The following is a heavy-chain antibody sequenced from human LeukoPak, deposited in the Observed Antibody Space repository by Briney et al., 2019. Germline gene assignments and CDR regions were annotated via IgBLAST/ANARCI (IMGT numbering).Heavy chain of an antibody. CDR1: RFPFSSYA. D-gene: IGHD1-14*01. CDR3: AKATGYLL. J-gene: IGHJ4*02. Sequence: GGSLRLSCAASRFPFSSYAMSWVRQAPGKGLEWVSTISNSDDSTYYADSVKGRFTISRDNSENTLFLRMNSLRAEDTAVYYCAKATGYLLWGQGTLVIVSS. CDR2: ISNSDDST. V-gene: IGHV3-23*01.